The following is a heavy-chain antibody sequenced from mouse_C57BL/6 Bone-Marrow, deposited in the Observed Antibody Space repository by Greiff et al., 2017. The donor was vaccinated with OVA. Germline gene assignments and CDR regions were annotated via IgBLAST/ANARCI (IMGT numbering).Heavy chain of an antibody. J-gene: IGHJ3*01. CDR3: ARECWFAY. V-gene: IGHV1-69*01. CDR1: GYTFTSYW. CDR2: IDPSDSYT. Sequence: QVQLQQPGAELVMPGASVKLSCKASGYTFTSYWMHWVKQRPGQGLEWIGEIDPSDSYTNYNQKFKGKSTLTVDKSSSTAYMQLSSLTSEDSAVYYCARECWFAYWGQGTLVTVSA.